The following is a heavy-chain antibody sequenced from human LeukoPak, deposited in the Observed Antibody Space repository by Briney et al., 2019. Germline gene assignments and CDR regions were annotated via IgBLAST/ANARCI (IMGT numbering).Heavy chain of an antibody. V-gene: IGHV4-59*01. CDR2: IYYSGSP. CDR3: ARDGAAAGTSFDY. Sequence: EPSETLSLTCAVYGGSFSGYYWSWIRQPPGKGLEWIGYIYYSGSPNYNPSLKSRVTISVDTSKNQFSLKLSSVTAADTAVYYCARDGAAAGTSFDYWGQGTLVTVSS. D-gene: IGHD6-13*01. CDR1: GGSFSGYY. J-gene: IGHJ4*02.